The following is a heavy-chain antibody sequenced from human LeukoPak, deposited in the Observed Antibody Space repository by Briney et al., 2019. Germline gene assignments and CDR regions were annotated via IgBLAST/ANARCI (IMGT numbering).Heavy chain of an antibody. CDR1: GGSISSYY. J-gene: IGHJ5*02. CDR3: AVYGSGRPFDP. D-gene: IGHD3-10*01. V-gene: IGHV4-59*01. Sequence: PSETLSLTCTVSGGSISSYYWSWIRQPPGKGLEWIGYIYYSGSTNYNPFLKSRVTISVDTSKNQFSLKLSSVTAADTAVYYCAVYGSGRPFDPWGQGTLVTVSS. CDR2: IYYSGST.